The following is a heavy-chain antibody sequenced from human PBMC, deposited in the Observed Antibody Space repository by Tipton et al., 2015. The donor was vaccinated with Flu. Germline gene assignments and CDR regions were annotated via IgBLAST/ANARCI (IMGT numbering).Heavy chain of an antibody. CDR2: VTYDGEYQ. V-gene: IGHV3-30*15. J-gene: IGHJ4*02. CDR1: NLTFSSYS. CDR3: ARGYYDKNGYLDC. Sequence: SLRLSCAASNLTFSSYSMHWLRQAPGKGLQWVATVTYDGEYQYYSDSVRGRFSISRDNAKNTLFLQMSSLRAADTAVYFCARGYYDKNGYLDCWGQGTPVTVSS. D-gene: IGHD3-22*01.